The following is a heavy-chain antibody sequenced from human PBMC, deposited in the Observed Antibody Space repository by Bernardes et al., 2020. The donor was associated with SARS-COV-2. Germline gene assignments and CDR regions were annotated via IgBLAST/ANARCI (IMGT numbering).Heavy chain of an antibody. V-gene: IGHV3-64D*08. J-gene: IGHJ4*02. D-gene: IGHD2-2*01. CDR2: ITSNGGST. CDR1: GYSFRAYA. Sequence: GGTLRLSCSASGYSFRAYAMHWVRQAPGKGLEYVSAITSNGGSTYYADSVKGRFTISRDNSKNTLYLQMSRLRAEDTAVYYCVTRNCSRTSCYEDYWGQGTLVTVSS. CDR3: VTRNCSRTSCYEDY.